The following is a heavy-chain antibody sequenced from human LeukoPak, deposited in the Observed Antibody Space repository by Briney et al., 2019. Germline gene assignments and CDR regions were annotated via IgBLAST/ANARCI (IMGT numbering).Heavy chain of an antibody. Sequence: ASAKVSCKASGYTFTSYDINWVRQATGQGLEWMGWMNPNSGNTGYAQKFQGRVTMTRNTSISTAYMELSSLRSEDTAVYYCARLRYFDWFHAFDIWGQGTMVTVSS. CDR2: MNPNSGNT. CDR3: ARLRYFDWFHAFDI. D-gene: IGHD3-9*01. J-gene: IGHJ3*02. CDR1: GYTFTSYD. V-gene: IGHV1-8*01.